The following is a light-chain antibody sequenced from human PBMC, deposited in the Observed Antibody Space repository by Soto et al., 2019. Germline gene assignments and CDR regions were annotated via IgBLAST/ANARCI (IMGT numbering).Light chain of an antibody. CDR2: DAS. J-gene: IGKJ1*01. CDR3: QHYNSYSEA. Sequence: DIQMTQSPSSLSASVGDRVTITCRASQSIISDLNWYQQKPGKAPKLLIYDASNLETGVPSRFSGSGSGTEFTLTISSLQPDDFATYYCQHYNSYSEAFGQGTKVDIK. V-gene: IGKV1-33*01. CDR1: QSIISD.